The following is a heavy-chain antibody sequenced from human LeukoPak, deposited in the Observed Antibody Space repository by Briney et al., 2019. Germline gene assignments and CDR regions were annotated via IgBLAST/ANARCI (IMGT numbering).Heavy chain of an antibody. CDR2: ISGYNGNT. CDR3: ASEGYFDWLLRGYFDY. CDR1: GYTFTNYG. V-gene: IGHV1-18*01. D-gene: IGHD3-9*01. J-gene: IGHJ4*02. Sequence: ASVKVSCKASGYTFTNYGISWVRQAPGQGLDWMGWISGYNGNTNYVQKFQGRVTMTTDTSTSTAYMELRSLRSDDTAVYYCASEGYFDWLLRGYFDYWGQGTLVTVSS.